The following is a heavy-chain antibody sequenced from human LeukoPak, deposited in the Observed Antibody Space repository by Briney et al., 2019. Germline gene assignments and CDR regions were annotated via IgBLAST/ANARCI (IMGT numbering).Heavy chain of an antibody. Sequence: GASMKVSCKASGYTFATYFMHWVRQAPGQGLEWMGIINPTGGSTTYAQKFQGRVTMTTDTSTSTAYMELRSLRSDDTAVYYRARDRAPTVTTNWFDPWGQGTLVTVSS. CDR3: ARDRAPTVTTNWFDP. V-gene: IGHV1-46*01. CDR2: INPTGGST. J-gene: IGHJ5*02. CDR1: GYTFATYF. D-gene: IGHD4-17*01.